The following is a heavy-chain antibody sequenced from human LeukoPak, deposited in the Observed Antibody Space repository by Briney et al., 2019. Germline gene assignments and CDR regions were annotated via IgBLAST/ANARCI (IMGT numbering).Heavy chain of an antibody. CDR1: GLSFNNYV. CDR3: ARDPVTTWGYFDY. Sequence: GGSLRLSCAASGLSFNNYVMSWVRQAPGKGLEWVAVISSDGTNKNYADSVKGRFTISRDKAKNTVYLQMNSLRSEDTAVYYCARDPVTTWGYFDYWGQGTLVTVSS. V-gene: IGHV3-30-3*01. D-gene: IGHD4-17*01. J-gene: IGHJ4*02. CDR2: ISSDGTNK.